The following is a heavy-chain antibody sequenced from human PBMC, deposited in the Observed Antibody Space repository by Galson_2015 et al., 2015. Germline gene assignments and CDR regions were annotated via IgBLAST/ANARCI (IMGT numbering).Heavy chain of an antibody. CDR1: GFTFSRYA. V-gene: IGHV3-23*01. J-gene: IGHJ4*02. CDR2: ISDSGVFT. D-gene: IGHD6-13*01. Sequence: SLRLSCAASGFTFSRYAMSWVRQAPGKGLEWVSAISDSGVFTYYADSVKGRFTISRDNSKNTLYLQMNSLRAEGTAVYYCAKETHWQLATSYFDYWGQGTLVTVSS. CDR3: AKETHWQLATSYFDY.